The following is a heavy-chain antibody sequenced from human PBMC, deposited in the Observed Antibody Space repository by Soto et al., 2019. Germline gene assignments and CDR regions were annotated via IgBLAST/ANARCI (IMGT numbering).Heavy chain of an antibody. CDR2: IWFDGSNK. CDR3: ARDRGYSGYDSPRYYYGMDV. J-gene: IGHJ6*02. Sequence: QVQLVESGGGVVQPGRSLRLSCAAYGFTFSSYGMHWVRQAPGKGLEWVAVIWFDGSNKWYADSVKGRFTISRDNSKNTLYLQMNSLRAEDTAVYSCARDRGYSGYDSPRYYYGMDVWGQGTTVTVSS. V-gene: IGHV3-33*01. D-gene: IGHD5-12*01. CDR1: GFTFSSYG.